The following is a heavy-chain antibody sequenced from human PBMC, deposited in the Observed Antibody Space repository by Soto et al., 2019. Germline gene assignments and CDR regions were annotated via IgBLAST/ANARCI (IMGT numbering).Heavy chain of an antibody. CDR1: GFSLSTSGVG. V-gene: IGHV2-5*02. CDR3: AHRRQNLEAFEI. Sequence: QITLKESGPTLVKPTQTLTLTCTFSGFSLSTSGVGVGWIRQPPGKALEWLALIYWDDDKDYSPSLKSRLTITKDTSKNQVVLAMTNMDPVDTATYDCAHRRQNLEAFEIWGQGTLVTVSS. J-gene: IGHJ3*02. CDR2: IYWDDDK.